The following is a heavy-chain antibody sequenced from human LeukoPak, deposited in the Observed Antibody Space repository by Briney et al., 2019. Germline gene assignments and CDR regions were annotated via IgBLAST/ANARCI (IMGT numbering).Heavy chain of an antibody. CDR3: ARGTWVDSPEY. V-gene: IGHV4-39*07. D-gene: IGHD2-2*01. J-gene: IGHJ4*02. CDR2: IYHSGST. CDR1: GGSISSRSYY. Sequence: SETLSLTCIVSGGSISSRSYYWGWIRQPPEKGLEWIGSIYHSGSTYYNPSLKSRVTISVDTSKNQFSLKLSSVTAADTAVYYCARGTWVDSPEYWGQGTLVTVSS.